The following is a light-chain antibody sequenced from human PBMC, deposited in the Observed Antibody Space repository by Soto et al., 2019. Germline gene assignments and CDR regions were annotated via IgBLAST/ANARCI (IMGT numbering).Light chain of an antibody. J-gene: IGKJ2*01. Sequence: EIVMTQSPATLSLSPGERAALSCRASQSINSELAWYQQKPGQPPRLLIYGASTRATGVPARFTGSESGSEFTLTISRLHSEDFAVYYCQQGHNWPLTFGQGTRLEI. V-gene: IGKV3-15*01. CDR1: QSINSE. CDR3: QQGHNWPLT. CDR2: GAS.